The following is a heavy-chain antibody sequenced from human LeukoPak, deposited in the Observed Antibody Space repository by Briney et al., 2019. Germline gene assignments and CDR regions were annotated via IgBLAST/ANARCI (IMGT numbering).Heavy chain of an antibody. J-gene: IGHJ4*02. CDR1: GFTFSTYW. CDR3: ANGDGFDY. Sequence: GGSMRLSCATSGFTFSTYWMSWVRQAPGKGLEWVANIKQDGSETYYADSVKGRFTIFRDNAKNSLYLQMDSLRVEDTAVYYCANGDGFDYWGQGTLVIVSS. CDR2: IKQDGSET. V-gene: IGHV3-7*01. D-gene: IGHD5-24*01.